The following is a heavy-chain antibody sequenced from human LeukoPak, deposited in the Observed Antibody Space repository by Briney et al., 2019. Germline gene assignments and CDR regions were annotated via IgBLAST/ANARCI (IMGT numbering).Heavy chain of an antibody. D-gene: IGHD3-10*01. CDR2: INPSGGST. CDR3: AREPYGSGANKYYFDY. J-gene: IGHJ4*02. Sequence: ASVKVSCNASGYTFTSYYIHWERQAPGQGLEWMGIINPSGGSTSYARKFQGRVTMTRDTSTSTVYMELSSLRSEDTGVYYCAREPYGSGANKYYFDYWGQGTLVTVSS. CDR1: GYTFTSYY. V-gene: IGHV1-46*01.